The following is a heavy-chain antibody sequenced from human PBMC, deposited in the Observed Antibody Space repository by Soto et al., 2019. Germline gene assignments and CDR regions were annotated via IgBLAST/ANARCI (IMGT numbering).Heavy chain of an antibody. CDR2: INSDGSST. V-gene: IGHV3-74*01. CDR1: GFTFSSYW. J-gene: IGHJ4*02. Sequence: EVQLVESGGGLVQPGGSLRLSCAASGFTFSSYWMHWVRQAPGKGLVWVSRINSDGSSTSYADSVKGRFTISRDNAKNTLYLQMNSLRAEDTAVYYCARDPRTTVTKGRGDYWGQGTLVTVSS. D-gene: IGHD4-17*01. CDR3: ARDPRTTVTKGRGDY.